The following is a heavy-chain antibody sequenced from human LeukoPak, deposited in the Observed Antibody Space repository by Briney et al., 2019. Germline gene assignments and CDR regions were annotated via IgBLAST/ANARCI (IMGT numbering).Heavy chain of an antibody. CDR3: ARALGSYLDY. CDR1: GGSISSGGYS. J-gene: IGHJ4*02. V-gene: IGHV4-30-2*01. CDR2: IYHSGST. Sequence: SETLSLTCAVSGGSISSGGYSWSWIRQPPGKGLEWIGYIYHSGSTYYNPSLKGRVTISVDRSKNQFSLKLSSVTAADTAVYYCARALGSYLDYWGQGTLVTVSS.